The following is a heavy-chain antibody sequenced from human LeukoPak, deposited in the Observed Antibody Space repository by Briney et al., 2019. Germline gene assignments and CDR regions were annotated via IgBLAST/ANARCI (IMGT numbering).Heavy chain of an antibody. D-gene: IGHD6-13*01. CDR1: GGTFSSYA. CDR3: ARDPGYSSSWWDGGYFDY. Sequence: ASVKVSCKASGGTFSSYAISWVRQAPGQGLEWMGGIIPIFGTANYAQKLQGRVTMTTDTSTSTAYMELRSLRSDDTAVYYCARDPGYSSSWWDGGYFDYWGQGTLVTVSS. V-gene: IGHV1-69*05. J-gene: IGHJ4*02. CDR2: IIPIFGTA.